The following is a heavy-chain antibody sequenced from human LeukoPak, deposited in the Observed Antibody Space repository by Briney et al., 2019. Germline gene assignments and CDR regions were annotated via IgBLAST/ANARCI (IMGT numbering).Heavy chain of an antibody. CDR1: GGTFSSYA. CDR2: IIPIFGIA. V-gene: IGHV1-69*04. Sequence: SVKVSCKASGGTFSSYAISWVRQAPGQGLEWMGRIIPIFGIANYAQKFQGRVMITADKSTSTAYMELSSLRSEDTAVYYCARGGVGQQLVLDYWGQGTLVTVSS. CDR3: ARGGVGQQLVLDY. D-gene: IGHD6-13*01. J-gene: IGHJ4*02.